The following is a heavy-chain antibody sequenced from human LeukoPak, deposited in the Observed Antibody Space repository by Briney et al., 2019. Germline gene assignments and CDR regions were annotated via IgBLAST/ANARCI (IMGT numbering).Heavy chain of an antibody. V-gene: IGHV3-11*01. CDR3: AKDSAWGRYDD. CDR1: GGSISSSSYY. CDR2: ISSSSSTI. D-gene: IGHD3-16*01. Sequence: LSLTCTVSGGSISSSSYYWGWIRQPPGKGLEWVSYISSSSSTIYYADSVKGRFTISRDNAKNSLYLQMNSLRAEDRAVYYCAKDSAWGRYDDWGQGTLVTVSS. J-gene: IGHJ1*01.